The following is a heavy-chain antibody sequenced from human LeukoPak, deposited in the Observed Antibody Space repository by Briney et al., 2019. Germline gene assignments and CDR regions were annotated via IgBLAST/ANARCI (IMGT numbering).Heavy chain of an antibody. J-gene: IGHJ4*02. CDR3: ARDFTGESGYSGY. V-gene: IGHV3-74*03. Sequence: QTGGSLRLSCVASGFTLSDHWMYWVRQGPSRGLAHVSRVESDASRTTYADSVKGRFTISRDDAKNTMYLQMNSLRVEDTAVYYCARDFTGESGYSGYWGRGTLVTVS. D-gene: IGHD5-12*01. CDR1: GFTLSDHW. CDR2: VESDASRT.